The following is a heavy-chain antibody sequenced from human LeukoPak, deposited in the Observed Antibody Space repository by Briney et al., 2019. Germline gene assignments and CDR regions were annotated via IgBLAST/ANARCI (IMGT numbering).Heavy chain of an antibody. J-gene: IGHJ4*02. CDR1: GFTFSSYW. Sequence: PGGSLRLSCAASGFTFSSYWMSWVRQAPGKGLEWVSAISNSEVSSITESGDGTYHADSVKGRFTISRDNSKNTLYLQMNSLRAEDTAVYYCAKDSSPSLRRIDIGYWGQGTLVTVSS. V-gene: IGHV3-23*01. CDR2: ISNSEVSSITESGDGT. CDR3: AKDSSPSLRRIDIGY. D-gene: IGHD4-17*01.